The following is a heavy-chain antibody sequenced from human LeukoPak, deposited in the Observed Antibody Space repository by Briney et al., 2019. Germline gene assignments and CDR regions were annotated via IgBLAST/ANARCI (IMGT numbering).Heavy chain of an antibody. CDR1: GGSISSSSYY. J-gene: IGHJ6*03. V-gene: IGHV4-39*01. CDR2: IYYSGST. Sequence: SETLSLTCTVSGGSISSSSYYWGWIRHPPGKGLEWIGSIYYSGSTYYNPSLKSRVTISVDTSKNQLPLTLISVTAADTAVYCCARHLRPHSSSSYYSYMDVGGKATTVTVSS. CDR3: ARHLRPHSSSSYYSYMDV. D-gene: IGHD6-6*01.